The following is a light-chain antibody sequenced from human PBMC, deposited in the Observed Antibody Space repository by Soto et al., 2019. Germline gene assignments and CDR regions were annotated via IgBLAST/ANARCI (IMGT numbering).Light chain of an antibody. Sequence: QSALTQPASVSGSPGQSITISCTGTSSDVGDYNFVSWYQQHPGKAPKFMIYNVTDRPSGISNRFSGSKSGNSASLTISGLQAEDEADYYCSSYTSNLPHVIFGGGTKVTVL. CDR2: NVT. V-gene: IGLV2-14*01. CDR1: SSDVGDYNF. CDR3: SSYTSNLPHVI. J-gene: IGLJ2*01.